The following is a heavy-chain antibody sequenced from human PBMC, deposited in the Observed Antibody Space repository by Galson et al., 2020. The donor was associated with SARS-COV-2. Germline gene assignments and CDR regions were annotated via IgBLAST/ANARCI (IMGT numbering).Heavy chain of an antibody. CDR1: GGTITNYS. Sequence: SETLSLTCNVSGGTITNYSWNWIRQSPEKGLEWIGHIYYDGSTNYNPSPKNRVTISGDTSNNQFSLKLSSMTAADTATYFCARNKKNLSCLSRCGSDAGDIGGQWSMVAV. D-gene: IGHD6-25*01. CDR2: IYYDGST. CDR3: ARNKKNLSCLSRCGSDAGDI. J-gene: IGHJ3*02. V-gene: IGHV4-59*01.